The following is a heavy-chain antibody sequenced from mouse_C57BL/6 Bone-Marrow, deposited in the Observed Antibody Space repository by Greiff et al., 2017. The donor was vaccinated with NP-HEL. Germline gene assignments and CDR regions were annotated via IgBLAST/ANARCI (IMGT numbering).Heavy chain of an antibody. D-gene: IGHD2-5*01. CDR3: ARRDSKNAMDY. CDR1: GFSFTSYA. V-gene: IGHV2-9-1*01. CDR2: IWTGGGT. J-gene: IGHJ4*01. Sequence: VQGVESGPGLVAPSQSLSITCTVSGFSFTSYALSWVRQPPGKGLEWLGVIWTGGGTNYNSALKSRLSISKDNSKSQVFLKMNSLQTDDTAGYYCARRDSKNAMDYWCQGTSVTVSS.